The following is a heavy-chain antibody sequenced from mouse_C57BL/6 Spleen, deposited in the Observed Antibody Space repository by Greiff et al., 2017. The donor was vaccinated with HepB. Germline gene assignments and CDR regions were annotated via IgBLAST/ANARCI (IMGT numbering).Heavy chain of an antibody. D-gene: IGHD1-1*01. Sequence: EVQRVESGGGLVKPGGSLKLSCAASGFTFSDYGMHWVRQAPEKGLEWVAYISSGSSTIYYADTVKGRFTISRDNAKNTLFLQMTSLRSEDTAMYYCARSLITTVVATPLFDYWGQGTTLTVSS. CDR1: GFTFSDYG. J-gene: IGHJ2*01. V-gene: IGHV5-17*01. CDR3: ARSLITTVVATPLFDY. CDR2: ISSGSSTI.